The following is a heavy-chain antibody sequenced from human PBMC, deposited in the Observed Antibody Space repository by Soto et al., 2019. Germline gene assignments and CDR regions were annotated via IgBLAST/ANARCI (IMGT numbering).Heavy chain of an antibody. V-gene: IGHV1-18*01. D-gene: IGHD6-19*01. CDR1: GYTFTSYG. J-gene: IGHJ6*03. CDR2: ISAYNGNT. Sequence: GASVKVSCKASGYTFTSYGISWVRQAPGQGLEWMGWISAYNGNTNYAQKLQGRVTMTTDTSTSTAYMELRSLRSDDTAVYYCAREVEVGSGRYVDYYMDVWGKGTTVTVSS. CDR3: AREVEVGSGRYVDYYMDV.